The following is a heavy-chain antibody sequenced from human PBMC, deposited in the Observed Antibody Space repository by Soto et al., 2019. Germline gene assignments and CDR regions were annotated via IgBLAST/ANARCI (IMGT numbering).Heavy chain of an antibody. CDR1: GVSFSSYR. D-gene: IGHD4-4*01. V-gene: IGHV5-51*01. J-gene: IGHJ6*02. CDR2: IYPGDSDT. Sequence: GAAPQISCKGSGVSFSSYRIGRVGQIPGKSLTWTRIIYPGDSDTRYSPSFHGQVTISADKSISTAYLQWSSLKASDTAMYYCATRLHGNYPGKNYSGMDVWGQGTTVTVS. CDR3: ATRLHGNYPGKNYSGMDV.